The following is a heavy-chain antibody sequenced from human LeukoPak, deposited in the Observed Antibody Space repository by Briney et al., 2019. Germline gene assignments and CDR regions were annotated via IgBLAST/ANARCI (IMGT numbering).Heavy chain of an antibody. CDR3: TRAMVRGVILSNVDY. V-gene: IGHV3-49*04. J-gene: IGHJ4*02. D-gene: IGHD3-10*01. CDR1: GFTFGDYA. Sequence: SLRLSCTASGFTFGDYAMSWVRQAPGKGLEWVGFIRSKAYGGTTEYAASVKGRFTISRDDSKSIAYLQMNSLKTEDTAVYYCTRAMVRGVILSNVDYWGQGTLVTVSS. CDR2: IRSKAYGGTT.